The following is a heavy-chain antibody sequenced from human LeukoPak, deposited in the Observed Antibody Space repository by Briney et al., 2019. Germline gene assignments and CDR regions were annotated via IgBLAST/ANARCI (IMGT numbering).Heavy chain of an antibody. CDR2: INWNGGST. CDR3: ARESNEYYYDSGGYPWFDP. CDR1: GFTFDDYG. D-gene: IGHD3-22*01. V-gene: IGHV3-20*04. Sequence: GGSLRLSCVASGFTFDDYGMSWVRQAPGKGLEWVSGINWNGGSTGHADSVKGRFTISRDNAKNSLYLQMNSLRAEDTALYYCARESNEYYYDSGGYPWFDPWGQGTLVTVSS. J-gene: IGHJ5*02.